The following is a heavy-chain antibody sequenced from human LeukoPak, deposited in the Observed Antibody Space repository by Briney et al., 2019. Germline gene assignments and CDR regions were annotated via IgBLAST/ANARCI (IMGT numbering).Heavy chain of an antibody. J-gene: IGHJ4*02. CDR1: GFTFRSYS. V-gene: IGHV3-48*01. CDR3: ASSYGSGSYDY. CDR2: ISSGSSSI. D-gene: IGHD3-10*01. Sequence: GGSLRLSCAASGFTFRSYSMNWVRQAPGKGLEGISYISSGSSSIYYADSVKVRFTISRDNAKNSLYLQMNSLRAEDTAVYYCASSYGSGSYDYWGQGTLVTVSS.